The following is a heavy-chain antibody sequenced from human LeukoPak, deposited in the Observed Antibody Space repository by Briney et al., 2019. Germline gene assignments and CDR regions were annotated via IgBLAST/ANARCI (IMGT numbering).Heavy chain of an antibody. CDR2: ISAYNGNT. D-gene: IGHD1-26*01. V-gene: IGHV1-18*01. Sequence: ASGKVACKASGYTFTSYGIIWVRQAPGQGLEWMGWISAYNGNTNYPQKLQGRVTMTTDTSTSTAYMELRSLRSDDTAVYYCARDPISGSYHRGWFDPWGQGTLVTVSS. J-gene: IGHJ5*02. CDR1: GYTFTSYG. CDR3: ARDPISGSYHRGWFDP.